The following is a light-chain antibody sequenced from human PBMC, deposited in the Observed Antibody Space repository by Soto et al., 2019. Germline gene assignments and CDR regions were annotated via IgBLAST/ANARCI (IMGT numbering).Light chain of an antibody. CDR1: QSVSSY. CDR3: QQRSNWPT. CDR2: DAS. Sequence: EIVLTQSPATLSLSPGERANLSCRASQSVSSYLAWLQQKPGQAPRLLIYDASNRATGIPARFSGSGSGTDFTLTISSLEPEDFAVYFCQQRSNWPTFGGGTKVEI. V-gene: IGKV3-11*01. J-gene: IGKJ4*01.